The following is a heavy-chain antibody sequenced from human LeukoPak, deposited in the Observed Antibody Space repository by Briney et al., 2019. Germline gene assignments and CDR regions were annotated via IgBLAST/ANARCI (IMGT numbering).Heavy chain of an antibody. CDR2: ISSSSSNI. Sequence: GGSLRLSCTASGFTFSSYSMNWVRQAPGKGLEWVSYISSSSSNIFYADSFKGRFTISRDNAQNSLYLQMNSLGVEDTAVYYCARDPPGAHFDYWGQGTLVTVSS. CDR3: ARDPPGAHFDY. J-gene: IGHJ4*02. D-gene: IGHD7-27*01. V-gene: IGHV3-21*01. CDR1: GFTFSSYS.